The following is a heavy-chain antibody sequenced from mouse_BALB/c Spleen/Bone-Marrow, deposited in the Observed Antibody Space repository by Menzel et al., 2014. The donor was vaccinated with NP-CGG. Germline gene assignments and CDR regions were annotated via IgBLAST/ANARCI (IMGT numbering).Heavy chain of an antibody. J-gene: IGHJ3*01. Sequence: EVQVVESGPDLVKPSQSLSLTCTVTGYSITSGYGWHWIQQFPGNKLEWMAYIHYSGNTDYNPSLKSRISITRDTSKNQFFLQLNSVTTEDTATYYCAREARTTARSAYWGQGTLVTVSA. CDR3: AREARTTARSAY. CDR1: GYSITSGYG. CDR2: IHYSGNT. V-gene: IGHV3-1*02. D-gene: IGHD1-2*01.